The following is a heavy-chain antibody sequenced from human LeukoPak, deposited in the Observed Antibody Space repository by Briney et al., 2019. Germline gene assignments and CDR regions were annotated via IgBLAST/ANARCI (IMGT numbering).Heavy chain of an antibody. J-gene: IGHJ4*02. Sequence: SQTLSLTCAVSGGSISSGGYSWSWVRQPPGKGLEWVGYIYHSGSNYYNPSLKSRVTISVDRSKNQFSLKLSSVTAADTAVYYCARVLRYFDWYYFDYWGQGTLVTVSS. V-gene: IGHV4-30-2*01. CDR1: GGSISSGGYS. CDR2: IYHSGSN. D-gene: IGHD3-9*01. CDR3: ARVLRYFDWYYFDY.